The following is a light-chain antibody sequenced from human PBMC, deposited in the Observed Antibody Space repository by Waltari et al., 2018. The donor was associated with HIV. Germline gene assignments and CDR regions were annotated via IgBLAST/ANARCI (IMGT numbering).Light chain of an antibody. CDR1: QRMSSY. Sequence: DIQMTRAQPSLPETEENEVPITCRQSQRMSSYVTWYQQRPGKAPTLLSYSATTVQTGVPSRFTGSGSGTEFTLTISSLQPEDSGSYYCQQSHSPPRSFGGGTKVEIK. CDR3: QQSHSPPRS. J-gene: IGKJ4*01. V-gene: IGKV1-39*01. CDR2: SAT.